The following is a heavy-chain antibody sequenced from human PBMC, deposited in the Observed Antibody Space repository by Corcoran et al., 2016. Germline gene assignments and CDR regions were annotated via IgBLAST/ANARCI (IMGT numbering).Heavy chain of an antibody. J-gene: IGHJ6*02. CDR3: ARDDGHSSGWYGYYGMDV. CDR2: IYYSGST. D-gene: IGHD6-19*01. Sequence: QVQLQESGTGLVKPSETLSLTCTVSGGSISSYYWSWIRQPPGKGLEWIGYIYYSGSTNYNPSLKSRVTISVDTSKNQFSLKLSSVTAADTAVYYCARDDGHSSGWYGYYGMDVWGQGTTVTVSS. CDR1: GGSISSYY. V-gene: IGHV4-59*01.